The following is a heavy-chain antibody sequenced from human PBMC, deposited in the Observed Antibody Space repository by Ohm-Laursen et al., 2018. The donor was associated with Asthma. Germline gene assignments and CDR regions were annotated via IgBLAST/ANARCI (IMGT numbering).Heavy chain of an antibody. CDR1: GYTFTGYY. D-gene: IGHD6-13*01. J-gene: IGHJ6*02. Sequence: ASVKVSCKASGYTFTGYYMHWVRQAPGQGLEWMGRINPNSGGTNYAQKFQGRVTMTRDTSISTAYMELSRLRSDDTAVYYCARDFIAAAVDWARSGMDVWGQGTTVTVSS. V-gene: IGHV1-2*06. CDR3: ARDFIAAAVDWARSGMDV. CDR2: INPNSGGT.